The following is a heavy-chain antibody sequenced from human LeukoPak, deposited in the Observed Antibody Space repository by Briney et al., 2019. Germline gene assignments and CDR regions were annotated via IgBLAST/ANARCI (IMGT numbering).Heavy chain of an antibody. J-gene: IGHJ6*02. CDR1: GASISSYY. D-gene: IGHD2-15*01. CDR3: ARDLVVVAARGMDV. CDR2: IYYSGSI. Sequence: SETLSLICTVSGASISSYYWSWIRQPPGKGLEWIGDIYYSGSIKYNPSLKSRVTMSVDTSKNQFSLKLSSVTAADTAVYYCARDLVVVAARGMDVWGQGTTVTVSS. V-gene: IGHV4-59*01.